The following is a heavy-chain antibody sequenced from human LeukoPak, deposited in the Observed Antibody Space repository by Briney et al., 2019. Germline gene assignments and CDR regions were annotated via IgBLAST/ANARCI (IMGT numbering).Heavy chain of an antibody. J-gene: IGHJ5*02. CDR1: GVSIRSGDYY. V-gene: IGHV4-39*06. CDR2: MSSGGST. D-gene: IGHD3-16*01. Sequence: SETLSLTCTVSGVSIRSGDYYWGWIRQSPGKGLEWIGSMSSGGSTFYKPSLKSRVTISVDTSNKQFPLKLSSVTAADTAVYCCARAGFGKGWFDPWGQGTLVTVSS. CDR3: ARAGFGKGWFDP.